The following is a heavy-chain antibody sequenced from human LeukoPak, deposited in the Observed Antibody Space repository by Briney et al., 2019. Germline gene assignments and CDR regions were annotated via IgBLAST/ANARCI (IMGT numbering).Heavy chain of an antibody. CDR1: GGSLSSGSYY. CDR3: ARLRYGGYSDY. D-gene: IGHD3-22*01. J-gene: IGHJ4*02. V-gene: IGHV4-61*02. Sequence: SPTLSLTCPVSGGSLSSGSYYWTWIPQPAGEGLGWIWRIYTSGSTNYNPSLKSRVTISVDTSKNQFSLKLSSVTAADTAVYYCARLRYGGYSDYWGQGTLVTVSS. CDR2: IYTSGST.